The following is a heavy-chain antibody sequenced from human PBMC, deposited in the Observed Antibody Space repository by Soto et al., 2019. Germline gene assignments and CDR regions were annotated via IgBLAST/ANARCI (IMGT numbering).Heavy chain of an antibody. Sequence: QVQLQQWGAGLLKPSETLSLTCAVYGGSFSGYYWSWIRQPPGKGLEWIGEINHSGSTNYNPSLKSRVTISVDTSKNQFSLKLSSVTAADTAVYYCASSLPRLGHCSGGSCYSSAFDIWGQGTMVTVSS. D-gene: IGHD2-15*01. CDR3: ASSLPRLGHCSGGSCYSSAFDI. J-gene: IGHJ3*02. CDR1: GGSFSGYY. CDR2: INHSGST. V-gene: IGHV4-34*01.